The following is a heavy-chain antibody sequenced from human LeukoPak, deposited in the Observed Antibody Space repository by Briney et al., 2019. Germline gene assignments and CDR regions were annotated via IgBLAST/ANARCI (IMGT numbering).Heavy chain of an antibody. V-gene: IGHV4-34*01. CDR2: INHSGSA. CDR3: TRGQTGSYVYYYYYGMDV. Sequence: SETLSLTCAVYGGSFSGYYWSWIRQPPGKGLEWIGEINHSGSASYHPSLKSRVTISVDTSKNQSSLKLSSVTAADTAVYYCTRGQTGSYVYYYYYGMDVWGQGTTVTVSS. CDR1: GGSFSGYY. D-gene: IGHD3-9*01. J-gene: IGHJ6*02.